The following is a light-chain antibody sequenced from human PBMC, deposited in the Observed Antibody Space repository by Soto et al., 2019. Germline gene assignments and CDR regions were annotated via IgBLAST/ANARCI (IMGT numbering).Light chain of an antibody. J-gene: IGLJ2*01. V-gene: IGLV4-69*01. CDR3: QTWGTGVV. CDR1: SGHSSYA. CDR2: LNSDGSH. Sequence: QPLLTQSPSASASLGASVKLTCTLSSGHSSYAIAWHQQQPEKGPRYLMKLNSDGSHSKGDGIPDRFSVSSSGAERYLTISSLQSEDEADYYCQTWGTGVVFGGGTKLTVL.